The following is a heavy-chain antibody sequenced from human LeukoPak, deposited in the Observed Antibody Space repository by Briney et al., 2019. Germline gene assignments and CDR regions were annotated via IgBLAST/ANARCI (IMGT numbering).Heavy chain of an antibody. CDR3: ARGRGYDFWSGRRFDP. D-gene: IGHD3-3*01. V-gene: IGHV4-34*01. Sequence: SETLSLTCAVYGGSFSGYYWSWIRQPPGKGLEWIGEINHSGSTNYNPSLKSRVTISVDTSKNQFSLKLSSVTAAGTAVYYCARGRGYDFWSGRRFDPWGQGTLVTVSS. J-gene: IGHJ5*02. CDR2: INHSGST. CDR1: GGSFSGYY.